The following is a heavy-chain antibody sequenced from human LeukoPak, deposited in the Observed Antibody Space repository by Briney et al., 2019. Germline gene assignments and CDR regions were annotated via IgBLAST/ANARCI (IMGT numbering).Heavy chain of an antibody. Sequence: ASVRVSCKPSGYTFTSYGISWVRQTPGQGLEWMGWISAYNGNTNYAQKLQGRVTMTTDTSTSTAYMELRSLRSDDTAVYYCARDKAYYDILTGYHGAFDIWGQGTMVTVSS. V-gene: IGHV1-18*01. CDR2: ISAYNGNT. CDR1: GYTFTSYG. D-gene: IGHD3-9*01. CDR3: ARDKAYYDILTGYHGAFDI. J-gene: IGHJ3*02.